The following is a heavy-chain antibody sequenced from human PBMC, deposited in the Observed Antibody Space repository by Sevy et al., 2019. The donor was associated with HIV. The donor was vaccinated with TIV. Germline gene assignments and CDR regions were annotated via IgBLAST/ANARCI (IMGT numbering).Heavy chain of an antibody. Sequence: GGSLRLSCAASGFTFSIHAMHWVRQAPGKGLQWVSLISYDGSHKYYADSVKGRFTVSRDDSKNTVFLQLSSLRPEDTAVYYCAREGGYSIYWSPGNYWGQGTLVTVSS. D-gene: IGHD5-12*01. J-gene: IGHJ4*02. CDR2: ISYDGSHK. CDR1: GFTFSIHA. CDR3: AREGGYSIYWSPGNY. V-gene: IGHV3-30-3*01.